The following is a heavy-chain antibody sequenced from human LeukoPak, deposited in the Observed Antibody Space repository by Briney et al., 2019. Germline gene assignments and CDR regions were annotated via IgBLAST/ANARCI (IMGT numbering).Heavy chain of an antibody. Sequence: ATVKVSCKASGYTFTSYDINWVRQATGQGLEWMGWMNPNSGNTGYAQKFQGRVTITRNTSISTAYMELSSLRSEDTAVYYCARDYCSGGSCHDYWGQGTLVTVSS. CDR1: GYTFTSYD. CDR3: ARDYCSGGSCHDY. V-gene: IGHV1-8*03. CDR2: MNPNSGNT. D-gene: IGHD2-15*01. J-gene: IGHJ4*02.